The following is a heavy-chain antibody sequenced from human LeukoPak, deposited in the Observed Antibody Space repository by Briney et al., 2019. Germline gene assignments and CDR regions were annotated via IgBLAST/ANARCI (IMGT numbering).Heavy chain of an antibody. V-gene: IGHV3-30-3*01. D-gene: IGHD3-10*01. CDR2: ISYDGSNK. J-gene: IGHJ4*02. CDR1: GFXFNSYA. CDR3: ARDDLYYGSGSYYKMGFDY. Sequence: GGSLRLSCAASGFXFNSYAIHWVRQAPGKGLEWVAVISYDGSNKYYADSVKGRFTISRDNSKNTLYLQMNSLRAEDTAVYYCARDDLYYGSGSYYKMGFDYWGQGTLVTVSS.